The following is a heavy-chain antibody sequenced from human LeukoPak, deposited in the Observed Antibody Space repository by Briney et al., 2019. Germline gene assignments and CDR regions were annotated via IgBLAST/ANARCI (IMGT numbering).Heavy chain of an antibody. D-gene: IGHD3-10*01. CDR3: ARDGYYYGSGSYYPPSYYFDY. CDR1: GGSFSGYY. V-gene: IGHV4-34*01. Sequence: SETLSLTCAVYGGSFSGYYWSWLRQPPGKGLEWIGEINHSGSTNYNPSLKSRVTISVDTSKNQFSLRLSSVTAADTAVYYCARDGYYYGSGSYYPPSYYFDYWGQGTLVTVSS. J-gene: IGHJ4*02. CDR2: INHSGST.